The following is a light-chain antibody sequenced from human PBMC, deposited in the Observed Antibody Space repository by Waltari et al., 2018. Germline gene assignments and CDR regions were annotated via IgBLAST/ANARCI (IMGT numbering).Light chain of an antibody. J-gene: IGKJ1*01. Sequence: EIVMTQSPATLSVSPGERTTLSCRASQSVSSNLAWYQQKPGQAPRLLIYGASNRATGIPARFSGSGTGTEFTLTISSMQSEDIAVYYCQQYNKWPPWAFDQGP. CDR3: QQYNKWPPWA. V-gene: IGKV3-15*01. CDR1: QSVSSN. CDR2: GAS.